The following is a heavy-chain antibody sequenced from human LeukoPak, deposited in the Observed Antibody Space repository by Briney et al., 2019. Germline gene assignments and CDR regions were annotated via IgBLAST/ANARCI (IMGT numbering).Heavy chain of an antibody. CDR2: IYASGST. CDR1: GGSTINYF. D-gene: IGHD2-15*01. J-gene: IGHJ4*02. Sequence: PSETLSLTCNVSGGSTINYFWNWIRQPAGQGLEWIGRIYASGSTDYTPSFKSRVTMSIDTSKSQFSLRLSSLTAADTAVYYCASQYCTGGSCYFSPFDYWGQGILVTVSS. V-gene: IGHV4-4*07. CDR3: ASQYCTGGSCYFSPFDY.